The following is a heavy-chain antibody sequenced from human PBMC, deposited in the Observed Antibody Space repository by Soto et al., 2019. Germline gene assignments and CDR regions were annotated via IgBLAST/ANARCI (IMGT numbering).Heavy chain of an antibody. J-gene: IGHJ4*02. CDR1: GFTFSSYA. CDR2: ISGSGGST. V-gene: IGHV3-23*01. CDR3: AGWYSSGWYYFDY. Sequence: PGGSLRLSCAASGFTFSSYAMSWVRQATGKGLEWVSAISGSGGSTYYADSVKGRFTISRDNSKNTLYLQMNSLRAEDTAVYYCAGWYSSGWYYFDYWGQGTLVTVSS. D-gene: IGHD6-19*01.